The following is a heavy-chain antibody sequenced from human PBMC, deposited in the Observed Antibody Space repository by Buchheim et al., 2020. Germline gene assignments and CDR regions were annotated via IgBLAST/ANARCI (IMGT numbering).Heavy chain of an antibody. J-gene: IGHJ6*02. D-gene: IGHD6-19*01. CDR3: VRQGLVTVSATVYFYYGLDV. CDR1: GVSISSGRDY. CDR2: MFSSENI. V-gene: IGHV4-39*01. Sequence: QLQLHESGPGLVKPSETLSLTCTVSGVSISSGRDYWGWIRQPPGKGLEWIGSMFSSENIYYSPSLKSRGTISVDTSKNQFSLRLSSVTAADTAMYYCVRQGLVTVSATVYFYYGLDVWGQGTT.